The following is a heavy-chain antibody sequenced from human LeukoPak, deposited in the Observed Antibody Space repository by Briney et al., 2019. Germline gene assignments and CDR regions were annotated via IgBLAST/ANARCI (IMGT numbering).Heavy chain of an antibody. CDR3: ARDHSGYFPAFDY. Sequence: SETLSLTCTVSGGSITSGSYYWNWIRQPAGKGLEWIGRINTSGSTNYNPSLKSRVTISVDTSKNQFSLKLSSVTAADPAVYYCARDHSGYFPAFDYWGQGALVTVSS. CDR2: INTSGST. D-gene: IGHD3-22*01. CDR1: GGSITSGSYY. J-gene: IGHJ4*02. V-gene: IGHV4-61*02.